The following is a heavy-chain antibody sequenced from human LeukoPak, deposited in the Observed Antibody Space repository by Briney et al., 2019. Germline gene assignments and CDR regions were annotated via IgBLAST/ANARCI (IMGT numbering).Heavy chain of an antibody. CDR3: ARNGGYYDILTGTSSYFDY. Sequence: PSETLSLTCTVSGGSISSGGYYWSWIRQHPGKGLEWIGYIYYSGSTYYNPSLKSRVTISVDTSKNQFSLKLSSVTAADTAVYYCARNGGYYDILTGTSSYFDYWGQGTLVTVSS. V-gene: IGHV4-31*03. D-gene: IGHD3-9*01. J-gene: IGHJ4*02. CDR1: GGSISSGGYY. CDR2: IYYSGST.